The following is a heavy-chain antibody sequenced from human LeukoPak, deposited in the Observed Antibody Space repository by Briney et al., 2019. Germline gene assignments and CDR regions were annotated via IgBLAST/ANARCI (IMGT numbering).Heavy chain of an antibody. CDR1: GGSVSSGSYS. D-gene: IGHD5-12*01. J-gene: IGHJ4*02. CDR2: IYYSGST. V-gene: IGHV4-61*01. Sequence: SETLSLTCTVSGGSVSSGSYSWSWIRQPPGKGLEWIGYIYYSGSTNYNPSLKSRVTISVDTSKNQFSLKLSSVTAADTAVYYCAREVNSGCFDYWGQGTLVTVSS. CDR3: AREVNSGCFDY.